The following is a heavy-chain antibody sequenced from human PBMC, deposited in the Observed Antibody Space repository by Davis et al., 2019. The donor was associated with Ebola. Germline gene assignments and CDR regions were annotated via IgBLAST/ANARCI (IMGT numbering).Heavy chain of an antibody. CDR1: GFTFKTYT. D-gene: IGHD2-8*01. J-gene: IGHJ5*02. V-gene: IGHV3-21*01. Sequence: GESLKISCAASGFTFKTYTMNWVRQAPGKGPEWVASIDADNSYIYYADSVRGRFTISRDNAKNSLYLQMNSLRPEDTAVYFCARGAAGDGVYFDPWGQGTLITVSS. CDR2: IDADNSYI. CDR3: ARGAAGDGVYFDP.